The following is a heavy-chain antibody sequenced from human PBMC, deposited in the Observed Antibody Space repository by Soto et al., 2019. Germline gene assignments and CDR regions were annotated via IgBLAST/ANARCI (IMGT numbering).Heavy chain of an antibody. CDR3: ARYSSGWPYYFDY. Sequence: HGESLKISCKGSGYSFTSYWIAWVRQMPGKGLEWMGIIYLSDSDTRYSPSFQGRVTISADKSTSTAYLQWSSLKASDTAMYYCARYSSGWPYYFDYWGQGTLVTVS. CDR1: GYSFTSYW. CDR2: IYLSDSDT. V-gene: IGHV5-51*01. J-gene: IGHJ4*02. D-gene: IGHD6-19*01.